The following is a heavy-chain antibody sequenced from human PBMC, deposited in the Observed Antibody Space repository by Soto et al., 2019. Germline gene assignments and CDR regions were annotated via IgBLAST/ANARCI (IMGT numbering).Heavy chain of an antibody. Sequence: SETLSLTCTVSGGSISNSYWSWIRQSPEKGLEWIGYIYSSGSTNYNPSLNSRVTISVDTSKNQFSLKLSSLRAEDTAVYYCARDALEDILTGYSRENGMDVWGQGTTVTVSS. V-gene: IGHV4-59*12. CDR3: ARDALEDILTGYSRENGMDV. J-gene: IGHJ6*02. D-gene: IGHD3-9*01. CDR2: IYSSGST. CDR1: GGSISNSY.